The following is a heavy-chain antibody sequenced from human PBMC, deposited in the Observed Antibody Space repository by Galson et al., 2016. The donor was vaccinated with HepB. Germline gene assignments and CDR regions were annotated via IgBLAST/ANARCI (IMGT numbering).Heavy chain of an antibody. D-gene: IGHD6-13*01. CDR2: LSSSRSYT. V-gene: IGHV3-11*05. CDR1: GFTFSDYY. CDR3: ARDGSSRSSPNGFDI. Sequence: SLRLSCAASGFTFSDYYMSWIRQAPGTGLEWVSYLSSSRSYTKYADSVKGRFTISRDNAKNSLYLQMNSLRAEDTAVYYCARDGSSRSSPNGFDIWGQGTMVTVSS. J-gene: IGHJ3*02.